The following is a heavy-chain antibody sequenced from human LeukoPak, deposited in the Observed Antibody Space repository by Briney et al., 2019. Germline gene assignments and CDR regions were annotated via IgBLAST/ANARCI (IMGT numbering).Heavy chain of an antibody. CDR1: GGSISSYY. Sequence: MASETLSLTCTVSGGSISSYYWSWIRQPPGKGLEWIGYIYYSGSTNYNPSLKSRVTISVDTSKNQFSLKLSSVTAADTAVYYCARLFPAAGTRLDYWGQGTLVTVSS. J-gene: IGHJ4*02. D-gene: IGHD6-13*01. CDR3: ARLFPAAGTRLDY. CDR2: IYYSGST. V-gene: IGHV4-59*08.